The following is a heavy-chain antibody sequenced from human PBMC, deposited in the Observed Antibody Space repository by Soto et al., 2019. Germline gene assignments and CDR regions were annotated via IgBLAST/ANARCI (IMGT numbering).Heavy chain of an antibody. CDR3: AKWGEVSHNPGGNYYYGMDV. D-gene: IGHD3-16*01. CDR2: ILYDGSDK. V-gene: IGHV3-30*18. J-gene: IGHJ6*02. CDR1: GFTFGNYG. Sequence: QVRLVESGGGVVQPGTSLRLYCAASGFTFGNYGMHWVRQPPGKGLGWMSSILYDGSDKYYADSVKGRFTISRDDSKNTVYRQMDSLRPDDTAVYYCAKWGEVSHNPGGNYYYGMDVWGQGTTVTVSS.